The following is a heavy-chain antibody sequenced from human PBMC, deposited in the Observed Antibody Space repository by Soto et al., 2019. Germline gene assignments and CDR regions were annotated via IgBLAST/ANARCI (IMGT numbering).Heavy chain of an antibody. J-gene: IGHJ4*02. CDR3: ARGSTDSYPGSRIFDF. Sequence: PGGSLRLSCVASGIPFGSRAMSWVRQAPGGGLEWVSTITDTGGDTKYADSVRGRFTMSRDNSKKTLYLQMNSLRVEDSALYYCARGSTDSYPGSRIFDFWGRGTLVTVSS. CDR2: ITDTGGDT. D-gene: IGHD3-10*01. V-gene: IGHV3-23*01. CDR1: GIPFGSRA.